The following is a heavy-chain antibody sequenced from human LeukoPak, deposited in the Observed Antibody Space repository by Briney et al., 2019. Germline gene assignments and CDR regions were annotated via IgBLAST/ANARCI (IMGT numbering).Heavy chain of an antibody. D-gene: IGHD5-18*01. CDR3: ARASARYSYGYGGYYFGY. V-gene: IGHV1-69*13. CDR1: GGTFSSCA. Sequence: ASVKVSCKASGGTFSSCAISWVRQAPGQGLEWMGGIIPIFGTANYAQKFQGRVTIAADESTSTAYMELSSLRSEDTAVYYCARASARYSYGYGGYYFGYWGQGTLVTVSS. CDR2: IIPIFGTA. J-gene: IGHJ4*02.